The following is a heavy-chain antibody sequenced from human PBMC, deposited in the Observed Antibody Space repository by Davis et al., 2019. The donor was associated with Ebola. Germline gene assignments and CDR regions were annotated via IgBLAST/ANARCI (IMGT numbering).Heavy chain of an antibody. CDR2: ILPGDSDT. V-gene: IGHV5-51*01. D-gene: IGHD3-22*01. CDR1: GYSFTSYW. Sequence: GESLKISCKGSGYSFTSYWIGWVRQMPGKGLEWMGAILPGDSDTRYSPSFQGQVTISADKSIGTAYLQWSSLKASDTAMYYCARTNYYDSLEDYWGQGTLVTVSS. CDR3: ARTNYYDSLEDY. J-gene: IGHJ4*02.